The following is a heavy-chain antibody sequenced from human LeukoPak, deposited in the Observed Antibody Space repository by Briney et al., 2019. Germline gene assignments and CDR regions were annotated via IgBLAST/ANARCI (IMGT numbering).Heavy chain of an antibody. Sequence: SVKVSCKASGGTFSSYTISWVRQAPGQGLEWMGRIIPILGIANYAQEFQGRVTITADKSTSTAYMELSSLRSEDTAVYYCARENAGTTSPDYYYYYYGMDVWGQGTTVTVSS. CDR2: IIPILGIA. D-gene: IGHD1-7*01. J-gene: IGHJ6*02. V-gene: IGHV1-69*04. CDR1: GGTFSSYT. CDR3: ARENAGTTSPDYYYYYYGMDV.